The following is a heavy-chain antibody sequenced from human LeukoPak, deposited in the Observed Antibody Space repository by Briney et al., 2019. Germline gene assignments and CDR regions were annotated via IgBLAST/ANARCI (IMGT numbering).Heavy chain of an antibody. D-gene: IGHD1-14*01. CDR2: IYYSGST. V-gene: IGHV4-59*08. CDR1: GGSISSYY. CDR3: ARNRLRKYWYFDL. Sequence: SETLSLTCTVSGGSISSYYWSWIRQPPGKGLEWIGYIYYSGSTNYNPSLKSRVTISVDTSKNQFSLKLSSVTAADTAVYYCARNRLRKYWYFDLWGRGTLVTASS. J-gene: IGHJ2*01.